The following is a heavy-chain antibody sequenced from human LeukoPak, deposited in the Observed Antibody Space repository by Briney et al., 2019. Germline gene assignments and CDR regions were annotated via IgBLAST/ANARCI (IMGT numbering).Heavy chain of an antibody. CDR1: GGSVSSGIYF. V-gene: IGHV4-61*01. J-gene: IGHJ4*02. CDR2: VDYSGST. Sequence: SETLSLTCSASGGSVSSGIYFWSWIRQPPGKGLEWIGHVDYSGSTSYNPSLKRRVTISLDTSKNQFSLKVMYLTAADTAVYYCARGIRTGYGYWGQGTLVTVSS. D-gene: IGHD1-1*01. CDR3: ARGIRTGYGY.